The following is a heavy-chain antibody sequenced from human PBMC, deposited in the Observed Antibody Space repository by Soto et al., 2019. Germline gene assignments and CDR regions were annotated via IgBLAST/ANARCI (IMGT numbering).Heavy chain of an antibody. Sequence: SETLSLTCTVSGGSISSSKWWTWVRQAPGKGLEWIGEIYHSGLTNYNSSLKSRVTISVDTSKNQFSLKVTSVTAADTAVYYCARSYCSSGSCYLYNFFDPWGQGTLVNVSS. CDR1: GGSISSSKW. D-gene: IGHD2-15*01. J-gene: IGHJ5*02. CDR3: ARSYCSSGSCYLYNFFDP. CDR2: IYHSGLT. V-gene: IGHV4-4*02.